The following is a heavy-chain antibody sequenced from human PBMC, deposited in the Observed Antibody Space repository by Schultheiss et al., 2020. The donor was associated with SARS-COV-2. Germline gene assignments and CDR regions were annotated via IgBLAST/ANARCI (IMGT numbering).Heavy chain of an antibody. CDR2: MNPNSGNT. V-gene: IGHV1-8*01. J-gene: IGHJ5*02. CDR1: GYTFTSYD. Sequence: ASVKVSCKASGYTFTSYDINWVRQATGQGLEWMGWMNPNSGNTGYAQKFQGRVTMTRNTSISTAYMELSSLRSEDTAVYYCARFLQGSSWYGGGWFDPWGQGTLVTVSS. CDR3: ARFLQGSSWYGGGWFDP. D-gene: IGHD6-13*01.